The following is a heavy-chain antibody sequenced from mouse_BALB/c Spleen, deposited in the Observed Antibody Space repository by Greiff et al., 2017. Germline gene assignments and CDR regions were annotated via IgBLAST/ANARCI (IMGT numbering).Heavy chain of an antibody. J-gene: IGHJ4*01. CDR1: GFNIKDTY. Sequence: EVQLQQSGAELVKPGASVKLSCTASGFNIKDTYMHWVKQRPEQGLEWIGRIDPANGHTKYDPKFQGKATITADTSSNTAYLQLSSLTSEDTAVYYCARSPYYDAMDYWGQGTSVTVSS. V-gene: IGHV14-3*02. CDR3: ARSPYYDAMDY. CDR2: IDPANGHT.